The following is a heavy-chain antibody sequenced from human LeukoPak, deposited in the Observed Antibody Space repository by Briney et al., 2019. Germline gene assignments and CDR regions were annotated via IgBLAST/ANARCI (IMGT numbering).Heavy chain of an antibody. CDR2: IYPDDSDS. D-gene: IGHD6-19*01. Sequence: GESLKISCKGSGYSFTSYWIGWVRQMPGKGLEWMGIIYPDDSDSRYSPSFQGQVTISADKSISTAYLQWSSLKASDTAMYYCARHLSHSSFSSGWYKGGGYYFDYWGQGTLVTVSS. J-gene: IGHJ4*02. CDR3: ARHLSHSSFSSGWYKGGGYYFDY. CDR1: GYSFTSYW. V-gene: IGHV5-51*01.